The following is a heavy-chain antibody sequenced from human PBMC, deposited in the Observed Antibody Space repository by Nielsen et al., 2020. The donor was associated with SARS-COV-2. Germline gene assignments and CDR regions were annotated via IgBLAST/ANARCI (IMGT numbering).Heavy chain of an antibody. CDR3: ARSVYGPIDY. D-gene: IGHD5/OR15-5a*01. CDR2: IYYSGST. CDR1: GGSISSYY. V-gene: IGHV4-59*12. J-gene: IGHJ4*02. Sequence: GSLRLSCTASGGSISSYYWSWIRQPPGKGLEWIGYIYYSGSTNYNPSLKSRVTISVDTSKNQFSLKLSSVTAADTAVYYCARSVYGPIDYWGQGTLVTVSS.